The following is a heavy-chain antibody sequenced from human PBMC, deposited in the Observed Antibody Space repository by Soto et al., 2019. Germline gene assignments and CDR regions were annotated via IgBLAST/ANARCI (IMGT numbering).Heavy chain of an antibody. CDR2: IYYSGST. D-gene: IGHD2-2*01. J-gene: IGHJ6*03. CDR1: GGSISSSSYY. V-gene: IGHV4-39*01. CDR3: ARKSCSSTSCYFYYYYYYMDV. Sequence: SETLSLTCTVSGGSISSSSYYWGWIRQPPGKGLEWIGSIYYSGSTYYNPSLKSRVTISVDTSKNQFSLKLSSVTAADTAVYYCARKSCSSTSCYFYYYYYYMDVWGKGTTVTVSS.